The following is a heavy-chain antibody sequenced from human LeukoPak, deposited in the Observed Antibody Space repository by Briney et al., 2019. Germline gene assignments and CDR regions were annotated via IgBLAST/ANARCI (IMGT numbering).Heavy chain of an antibody. CDR3: ARVYSSGWFNWFDP. Sequence: SETLSLTCTVSGSSISSYYWSWIRQPPGKGLEWIAYIYDSGSTNYNPSLKSRVTISVDTSKNQFSLKLSSVTAADTAVYYCARVYSSGWFNWFDPWGQGTLVTVSS. D-gene: IGHD6-19*01. CDR2: IYDSGST. J-gene: IGHJ5*02. CDR1: GSSISSYY. V-gene: IGHV4-59*01.